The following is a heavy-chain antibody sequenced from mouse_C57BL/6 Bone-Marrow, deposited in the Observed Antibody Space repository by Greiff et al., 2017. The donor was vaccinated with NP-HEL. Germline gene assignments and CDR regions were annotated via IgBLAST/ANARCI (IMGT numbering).Heavy chain of an antibody. CDR2: IYPGSGNT. J-gene: IGHJ4*01. Sequence: QVQLQQSGAELVRPGASVKLSCKASGYTFTDYYINWVKQRPGQGLEWIARIYPGSGNTYYNEKFKGKATLTAEKSSSTAYMQLSSLTSEDSAVYFCARYYGSSYGPYAMDYWGQGTSVTVSS. CDR3: ARYYGSSYGPYAMDY. V-gene: IGHV1-76*01. CDR1: GYTFTDYY. D-gene: IGHD1-1*01.